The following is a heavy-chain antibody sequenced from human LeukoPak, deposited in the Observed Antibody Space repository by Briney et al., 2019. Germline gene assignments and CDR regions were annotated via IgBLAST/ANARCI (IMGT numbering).Heavy chain of an antibody. D-gene: IGHD3-22*01. CDR3: AKEGNYYGSTRPFIGYYFDY. CDR1: GFTFSSYG. J-gene: IGHJ4*02. Sequence: GGSLRLSCAASGFTFSSYGMHWVRQAPGKGLEWVAVISYDGSNKYYADSVKGRFTISRDNSKNTLYLQMNSLRAEDTAVYYCAKEGNYYGSTRPFIGYYFDYWGQGTLVTVSS. CDR2: ISYDGSNK. V-gene: IGHV3-30*18.